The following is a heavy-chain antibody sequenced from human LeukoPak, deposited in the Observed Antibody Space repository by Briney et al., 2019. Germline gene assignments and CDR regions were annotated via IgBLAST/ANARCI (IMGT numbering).Heavy chain of an antibody. J-gene: IGHJ5*02. D-gene: IGHD5-18*01. Sequence: GSLRLSCVASGFTFSSYAMSWVRQPPGKGLEWIGEINHSGSTNYNPSLKSRVTISVDTSKNQFSLKLSSVTAADTAVYYCARALKGYSYPPAWGQGTLVTVSS. CDR1: GFTFSSYA. V-gene: IGHV4-34*01. CDR2: INHSGST. CDR3: ARALKGYSYPPA.